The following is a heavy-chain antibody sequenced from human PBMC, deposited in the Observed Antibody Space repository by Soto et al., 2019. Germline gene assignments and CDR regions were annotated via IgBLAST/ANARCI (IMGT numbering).Heavy chain of an antibody. CDR2: ISYDGSNK. V-gene: IGHV3-30-3*01. CDR1: GFTFSSYA. Sequence: GGSLRLSCAASGFTFSSYAMHWVRQAPGKGLEWVAVISYDGSNKYYADSVKGRFTISRDNSKNTLYLQMNSLRAEDTAVYYCARDRVWSGWLPDYWGQGTLVTVSS. D-gene: IGHD3-3*01. CDR3: ARDRVWSGWLPDY. J-gene: IGHJ4*02.